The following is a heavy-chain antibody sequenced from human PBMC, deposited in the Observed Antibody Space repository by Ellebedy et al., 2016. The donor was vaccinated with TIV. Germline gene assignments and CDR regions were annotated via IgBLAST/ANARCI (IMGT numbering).Heavy chain of an antibody. CDR1: AGSFSGYH. V-gene: IGHV4-34*01. D-gene: IGHD2-8*01. Sequence: MPSETLSLTCAVSAGSFSGYHWRRFRPPPGKGLEWIGEFNHSGSSNYNPSLKSRVTISVDTSKDHLSLRLSSVTAADTAGYYCAKKTGLVRTGLVWFDPWGQGTLVTVSS. J-gene: IGHJ5*02. CDR2: FNHSGSS. CDR3: AKKTGLVRTGLVWFDP.